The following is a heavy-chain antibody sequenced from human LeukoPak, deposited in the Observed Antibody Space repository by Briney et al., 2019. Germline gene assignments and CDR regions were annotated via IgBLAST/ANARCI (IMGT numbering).Heavy chain of an antibody. J-gene: IGHJ4*02. CDR2: IYYSGST. CDR3: AREAIY. CDR1: GGSISNYY. V-gene: IGHV4-59*12. Sequence: PSETLSLTCTVSGGSISNYYWSWIRQPPGKGLEWIGYIYYSGSTNYSPSLKSRVTISIDTSKNQFSLKLSSVTAADTAVYYCAREAIYWGQGTLVTVSS.